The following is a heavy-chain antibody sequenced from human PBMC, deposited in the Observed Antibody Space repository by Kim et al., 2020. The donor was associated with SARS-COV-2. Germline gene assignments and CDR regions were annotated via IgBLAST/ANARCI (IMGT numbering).Heavy chain of an antibody. J-gene: IGHJ6*02. CDR3: ARGGSRGWVQLYDYYYGMDV. D-gene: IGHD5-18*01. V-gene: IGHV4-34*01. CDR1: GGSFSGYY. CDR2: INHSGST. Sequence: SETLSLTCAVYGGSFSGYYWNWIRQPPGKGLEWIGEINHSGSTNYNPSLKSRVTISVDTSKNQFSLKLSSVTAADTAVYYCARGGSRGWVQLYDYYYGMDVWGQGTTVTVSS.